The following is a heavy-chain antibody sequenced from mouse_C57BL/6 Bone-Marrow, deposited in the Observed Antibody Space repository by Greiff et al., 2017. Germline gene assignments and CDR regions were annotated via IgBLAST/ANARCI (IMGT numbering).Heavy chain of an antibody. V-gene: IGHV1-64*01. Sequence: QVQLQQPGAELVKPGASVKLSCKASGYTFTSYWMHWVKQRPGQGLEWIGMIHPNSGSTNYNEKFKSKATLTVDKSSSTAYMQLSSLTSEDSAVYYCARSGYDYDSKAYWGQGTLVTVSA. CDR2: IHPNSGST. CDR3: ARSGYDYDSKAY. D-gene: IGHD2-4*01. CDR1: GYTFTSYW. J-gene: IGHJ3*01.